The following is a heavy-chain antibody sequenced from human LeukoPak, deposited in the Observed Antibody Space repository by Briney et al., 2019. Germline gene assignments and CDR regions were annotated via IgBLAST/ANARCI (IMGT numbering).Heavy chain of an antibody. J-gene: IGHJ4*02. V-gene: IGHV1-8*02. CDR2: MNPNSGNT. CDR1: GGTFSSYA. Sequence: ASVKVSCKASGGTFSSYAISWVRQATGQGLEWMGWMNPNSGNTGYAQKFQGRVTMTRNTSISTAYMELSSLRSEDTAVYYCAISGSYFPYYWGQGTLVTVSS. CDR3: AISGSYFPYY. D-gene: IGHD1-26*01.